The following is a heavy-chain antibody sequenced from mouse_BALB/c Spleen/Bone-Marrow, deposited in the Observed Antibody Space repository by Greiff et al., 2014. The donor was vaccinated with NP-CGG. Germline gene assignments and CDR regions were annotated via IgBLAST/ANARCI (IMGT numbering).Heavy chain of an antibody. J-gene: IGHJ3*01. D-gene: IGHD1-1*01. CDR1: GFTFSDFY. V-gene: IGHV7-1*02. CDR3: ARGNYGSPFAY. Sequence: VQLQQSGGGLVQPGSSLRLSCATSGFTFSDFYMEWVRQPPGKRLEWIAASRNKANDYITEYSASVKGRFIVSRDTSQSILYLQMNALRAEDTAIYYCARGNYGSPFAYWGQGTLVTVSA. CDR2: SRNKANDYIT.